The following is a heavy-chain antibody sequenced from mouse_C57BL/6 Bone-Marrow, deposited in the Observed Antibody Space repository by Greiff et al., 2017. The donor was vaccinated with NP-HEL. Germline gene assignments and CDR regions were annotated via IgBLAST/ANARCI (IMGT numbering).Heavy chain of an antibody. D-gene: IGHD2-2*01. CDR1: GFTFSSYT. V-gene: IGHV5-9*01. CDR2: ISGGGGNT. J-gene: IGHJ4*01. Sequence: DVKLVESGGGLVKPGGSLKLSCAASGFTFSSYTMSWVRQTPEKRLEWVATISGGGGNTYYPDSVKGRFTISRDNAKNTLYLQMSSLRSEDTALYYCASAVYGYAHAMDYWGQGTSVTVSS. CDR3: ASAVYGYAHAMDY.